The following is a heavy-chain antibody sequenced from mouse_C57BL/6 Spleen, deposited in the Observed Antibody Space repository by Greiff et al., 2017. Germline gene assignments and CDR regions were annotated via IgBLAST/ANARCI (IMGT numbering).Heavy chain of an antibody. Sequence: VQLKESGPELVKPGASVKISCKASGYSFTDYNMNWVKQSNGKSLEWIGVINPNYGTTSYNQKFKGKATLTVDQSSSTAYMQLNSLTSEDSAVYYCARQMDYGSSGYFDVWGTGTTVTVSS. CDR2: INPNYGTT. V-gene: IGHV1-39*01. D-gene: IGHD1-1*01. CDR1: GYSFTDYN. CDR3: ARQMDYGSSGYFDV. J-gene: IGHJ1*03.